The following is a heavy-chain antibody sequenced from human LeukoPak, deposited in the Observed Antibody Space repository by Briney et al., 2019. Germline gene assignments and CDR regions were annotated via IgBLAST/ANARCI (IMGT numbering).Heavy chain of an antibody. Sequence: GGSLRLSCAASGFTFSSYSMNWVRQAPGKGLEWVSYISSSSTIYYADSVKGRFTISRDNAKNSLYLQVNSLRAEDTAVYYCARGGGNGYYYYYYMDVWGKGTTVTVSS. V-gene: IGHV3-48*01. CDR1: GFTFSSYS. CDR3: ARGGGNGYYYYYYMDV. J-gene: IGHJ6*03. CDR2: ISSSSTI. D-gene: IGHD4-23*01.